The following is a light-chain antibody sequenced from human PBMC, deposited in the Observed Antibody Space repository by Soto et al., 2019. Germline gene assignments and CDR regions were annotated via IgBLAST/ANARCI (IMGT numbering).Light chain of an antibody. V-gene: IGKV3-20*01. Sequence: EIRLKNFPGPLSFSPGERSTLSCRSAQSVGTRLAWYQHKTGQAPILLISGASSRATGIPDRFTGSGSETSFTLTISRLEPEDFALYYFQHYQSGHPIAFGQGTRLEIK. J-gene: IGKJ5*01. CDR3: QHYQSGHPIA. CDR1: QSVGTR. CDR2: GAS.